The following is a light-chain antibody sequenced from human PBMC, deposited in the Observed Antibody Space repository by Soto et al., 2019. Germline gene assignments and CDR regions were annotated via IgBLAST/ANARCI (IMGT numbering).Light chain of an antibody. J-gene: IGKJ1*01. Sequence: EILLTQSPGTLSLSPGERATLSCRASQSVSSTFLAWYQQKPGQATRLLIFGVSNRANGIPDRFSGSGSGTDFTLTISRLEPEDFAVYYCGQFVSAPPRTFGQGTKVDIK. CDR2: GVS. CDR3: GQFVSAPPRT. V-gene: IGKV3-20*01. CDR1: QSVSSTF.